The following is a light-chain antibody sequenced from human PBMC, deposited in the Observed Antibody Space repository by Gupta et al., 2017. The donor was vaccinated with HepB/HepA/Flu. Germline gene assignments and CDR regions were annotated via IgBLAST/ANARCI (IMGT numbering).Light chain of an antibody. CDR1: QSVSGQ. J-gene: IGKJ4*01. CDR3: QHDKTLLT. V-gene: IGKV3-15*01. Sequence: IVITQSPATLSVSPGERSTRSGRASQSVSGQLDWDQQKPGQAPRLIMYGASISATGITARFCGCGEVKDFTLTSSRPQYEACAAYYVQHDKTLLTFGRGTKVEIK. CDR2: GAS.